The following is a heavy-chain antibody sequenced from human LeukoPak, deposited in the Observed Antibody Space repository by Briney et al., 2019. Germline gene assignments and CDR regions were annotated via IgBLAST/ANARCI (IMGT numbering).Heavy chain of an antibody. CDR1: GFTFSSYG. J-gene: IGHJ5*02. Sequence: GGSLRLSCAASGFTFSSYGMHWVRQAPGKGLEWVAIIWYDGSNKYCADSVKGRFTISRDNSKNTLYLQMNSLRAEDTAVYYCARDRGSDFYWFDPWGQGTLVTVSS. CDR2: IWYDGSNK. CDR3: ARDRGSDFYWFDP. D-gene: IGHD1-26*01. V-gene: IGHV3-33*01.